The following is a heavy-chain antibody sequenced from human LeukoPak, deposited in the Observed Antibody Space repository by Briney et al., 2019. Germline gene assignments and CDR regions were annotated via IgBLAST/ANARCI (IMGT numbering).Heavy chain of an antibody. CDR2: IYYSGST. J-gene: IGHJ5*02. V-gene: IGHV4-59*08. Sequence: PSETLSLTCTVSGGSISSYYWSWIRQPPGKGLEWIGYIYYSGSTNYNPSLKSRVTISVDTSKNQFSLKLSSVTAADTAVYYCARQWYYDSSGYRLPNWFDPWGQGTLVTVSS. D-gene: IGHD3-22*01. CDR1: GGSISSYY. CDR3: ARQWYYDSSGYRLPNWFDP.